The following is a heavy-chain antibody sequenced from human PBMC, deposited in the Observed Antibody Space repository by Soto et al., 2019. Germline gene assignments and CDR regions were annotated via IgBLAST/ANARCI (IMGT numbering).Heavy chain of an antibody. D-gene: IGHD3-10*01. V-gene: IGHV3-23*01. CDR3: TKTPRSYYYYMDV. J-gene: IGHJ6*03. CDR1: GFTFSTYA. CDR2: ISGSGSDR. Sequence: EVQVLESGGGLVQPGGSLRLSCVASGFTFSTYAMNWVRQALGKGLEWVSGISGSGSDRYYADSVRGRFTISRDNSNNTLNLQMDSLRAEDTAIYYCTKTPRSYYYYMDVWGKGTTVTVSS.